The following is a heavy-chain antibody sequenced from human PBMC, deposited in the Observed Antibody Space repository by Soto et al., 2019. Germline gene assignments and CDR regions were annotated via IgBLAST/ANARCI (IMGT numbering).Heavy chain of an antibody. CDR3: ARDGDGYYFAS. CDR1: GFTFSSYG. J-gene: IGHJ5*01. V-gene: IGHV3-33*01. Sequence: QVQLVESGGGVVQPGRSLRLSCAASGFTFSSYGMHWVRQAPGKGLEWVAVIWYDGSNKYYADSVKGRFTISRDNSKNTLYLQMNSLRAADTAVYYRARDGDGYYFASLGQGTLVTVSS. CDR2: IWYDGSNK. D-gene: IGHD2-21*01.